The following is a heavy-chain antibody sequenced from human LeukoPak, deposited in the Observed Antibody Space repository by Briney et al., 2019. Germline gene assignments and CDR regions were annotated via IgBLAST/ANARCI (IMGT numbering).Heavy chain of an antibody. J-gene: IGHJ4*02. CDR1: GFTFSSYA. Sequence: GRSLRLSCAASGFTFSSYAMHWVRQAPGKGLEWVAVISYDGSNKYYADSVKGRFTISRDNSKNTLYLQMNSLRAEDTAVYYCATSVGIAVAGNDRRFDYWGQGTLVTVSS. V-gene: IGHV3-30-3*01. CDR2: ISYDGSNK. CDR3: ATSVGIAVAGNDRRFDY. D-gene: IGHD6-19*01.